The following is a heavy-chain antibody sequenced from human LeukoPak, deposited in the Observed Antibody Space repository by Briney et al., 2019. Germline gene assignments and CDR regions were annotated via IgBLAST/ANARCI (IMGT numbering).Heavy chain of an antibody. J-gene: IGHJ4*02. CDR1: VGSISTYY. V-gene: IGHV4-59*01. D-gene: IGHD6-19*01. CDR3: ARSERYNSGWYFYFDY. CDR2: NYYSGST. Sequence: PSETLSLTCTVSVGSISTYYWSWIRQPSGKGLECIGYNYYSGSTNYNPSLKSRVTISVDTSKNQFSLNLSSVTAADTAVYYCARSERYNSGWYFYFDYWGQGTLVTVSS.